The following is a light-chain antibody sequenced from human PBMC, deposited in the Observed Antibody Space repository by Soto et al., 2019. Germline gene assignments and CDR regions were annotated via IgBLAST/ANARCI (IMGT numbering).Light chain of an antibody. CDR1: QNVGIW. J-gene: IGKJ1*01. Sequence: DVQMTQSPSTLSASVGDRVTLTCRDSQNVGIWLAWYQQKPGKAPNLMIHKASTLGSGVPSRFSGSGSGTEFTLTITSLQPDDFATYYCQQYNSWAFGLGTKVEFK. V-gene: IGKV1-5*03. CDR2: KAS. CDR3: QQYNSWA.